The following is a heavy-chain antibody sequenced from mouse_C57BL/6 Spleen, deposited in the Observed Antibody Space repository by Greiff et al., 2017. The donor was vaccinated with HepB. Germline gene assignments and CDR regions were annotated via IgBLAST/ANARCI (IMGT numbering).Heavy chain of an antibody. D-gene: IGHD2-3*01. Sequence: QVQLQQPGAELVKPGASVKLSCKASGYTFTSYWMHWVKQRPGQGLEWIGMIHPNSGSTNYNEKFKSKATLTVDKSSSTAYTQLSSLTSEDSAVYYCARSLDGYYWYFDVWGTGTTVTVSS. CDR1: GYTFTSYW. CDR2: IHPNSGST. CDR3: ARSLDGYYWYFDV. J-gene: IGHJ1*03. V-gene: IGHV1-64*01.